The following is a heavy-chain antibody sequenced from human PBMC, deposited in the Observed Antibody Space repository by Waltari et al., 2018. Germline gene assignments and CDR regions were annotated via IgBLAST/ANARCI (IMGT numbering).Heavy chain of an antibody. Sequence: EGQLVESGGGLIQPGGSLRLSCVASGFSVSTTYMSWVRQAPGKGLEWVSVIYSGGITYYGDSVKGRFTISRDNSKNTVYLQMNSLRAEDTATYYCARDQIHLGRGLDVWGQGTTVTVSS. CDR1: GFSVSTTY. V-gene: IGHV3-53*01. J-gene: IGHJ6*02. D-gene: IGHD3-16*01. CDR3: ARDQIHLGRGLDV. CDR2: IYSGGIT.